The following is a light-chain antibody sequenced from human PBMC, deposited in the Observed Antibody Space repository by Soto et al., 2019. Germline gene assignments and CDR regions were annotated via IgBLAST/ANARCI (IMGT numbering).Light chain of an antibody. Sequence: DIQMTQSPSSLSASVGDRVTITCRASQSISSYLNWYQQKPGKAPKLLIYAASSLQSGVPSRFSGRGSGTGFTLTISSLQPEGFATYYCQQSYSTPRTFGQGTKVDI. CDR3: QQSYSTPRT. CDR2: AAS. CDR1: QSISSY. V-gene: IGKV1-39*01. J-gene: IGKJ1*01.